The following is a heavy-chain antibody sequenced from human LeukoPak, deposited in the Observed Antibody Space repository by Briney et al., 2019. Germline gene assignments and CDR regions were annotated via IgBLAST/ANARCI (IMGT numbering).Heavy chain of an antibody. CDR1: GYTFTGYY. D-gene: IGHD1-1*01. V-gene: IGHV1-2*06. CDR3: ARIPGTGINNYFDY. CDR2: INPNTGDT. Sequence: ASVKVSCKASGYTFTGYYMHWVRQAPGQGLEWMGRINPNTGDTNYAQKFQGRVTITRDTSISTTYMELSSLRSDDTAVYYCARIPGTGINNYFDYWGQGTLVTVSS. J-gene: IGHJ4*02.